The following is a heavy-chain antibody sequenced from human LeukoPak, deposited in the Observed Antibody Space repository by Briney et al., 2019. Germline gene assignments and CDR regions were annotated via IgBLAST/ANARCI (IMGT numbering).Heavy chain of an antibody. CDR2: INTSGST. CDR1: GGSISSGSYY. J-gene: IGHJ4*02. CDR3: ARGRDYCDTGGYYYGY. V-gene: IGHV4-61*02. D-gene: IGHD3-22*01. Sequence: SETLSLTCTVSGGSISSGSYYWSWIRQPAGKGLEWIGRINTSGSTNYHPSLKSRVTISVDTSKNQFSLKLSSVTAADTAVYYCARGRDYCDTGGYYYGYWDQGTLVTVSS.